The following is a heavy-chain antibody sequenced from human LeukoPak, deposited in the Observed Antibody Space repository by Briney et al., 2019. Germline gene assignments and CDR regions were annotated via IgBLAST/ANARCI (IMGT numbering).Heavy chain of an antibody. CDR1: GYTFTSYD. CDR2: IIPIFGTA. Sequence: GASVKVSCKASGYTFTSYDINWVRQAPGQGLEWMGGIIPIFGTANYAQKFQGRVTITADESTSTAYMELSSLRSEDTAVYYCGGGGYLDYYYYGMDVWGQGTTVTVSS. D-gene: IGHD5-12*01. J-gene: IGHJ6*02. V-gene: IGHV1-69*13. CDR3: GGGGYLDYYYYGMDV.